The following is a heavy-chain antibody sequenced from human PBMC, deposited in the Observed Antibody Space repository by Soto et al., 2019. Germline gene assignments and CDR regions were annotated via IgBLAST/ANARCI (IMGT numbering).Heavy chain of an antibody. V-gene: IGHV4-59*02. Sequence: SETLCLTCLVSSSAVHITFWRWLWHPPGQGLEWIGYISNSGSIDYSPSLKSRATISADTSRNQFSLKLRSVNTADTAVYYCARTYDGSGPNSGGYAFDIWGQGTMVTVSS. D-gene: IGHD3-22*01. CDR2: ISNSGSI. J-gene: IGHJ3*02. CDR3: ARTYDGSGPNSGGYAFDI. CDR1: SSAVHITF.